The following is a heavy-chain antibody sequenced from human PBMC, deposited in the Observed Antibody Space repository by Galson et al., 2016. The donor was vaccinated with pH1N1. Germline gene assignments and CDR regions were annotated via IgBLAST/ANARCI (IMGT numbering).Heavy chain of an antibody. CDR2: ITWNSGSI. J-gene: IGHJ6*03. Sequence: SLRLSCAASGFTFDDYAMHWVRQAPGKGLEWVSGITWNSGSIGYADSVKGRFTISRDNAKTSLYLQMNSLRAEDTALYYCAKDIVVGPAAMGGYMDVWGKGTTVTVSS. V-gene: IGHV3-9*01. CDR1: GFTFDDYA. D-gene: IGHD2-2*01. CDR3: AKDIVVGPAAMGGYMDV.